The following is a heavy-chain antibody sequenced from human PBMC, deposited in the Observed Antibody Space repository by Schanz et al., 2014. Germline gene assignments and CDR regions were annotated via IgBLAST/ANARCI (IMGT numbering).Heavy chain of an antibody. CDR3: ARGGGPEDVFDI. V-gene: IGHV1-69*04. CDR1: GYTFTSYG. J-gene: IGHJ3*02. D-gene: IGHD5-12*01. CDR2: IIPIHGIV. Sequence: QVQLVQSGDEVKKPGASVKVSCKASGYTFTSYGISWVRQAPGQGLEWMGRIIPIHGIVNYAQRFQDRVRITADKSTSTAYMELSSLRSDDTAVYYCARGGGPEDVFDIWGQGTILTVSS.